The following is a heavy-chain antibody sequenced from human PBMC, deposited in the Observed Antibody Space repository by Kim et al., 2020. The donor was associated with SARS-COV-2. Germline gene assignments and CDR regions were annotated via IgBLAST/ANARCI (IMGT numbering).Heavy chain of an antibody. V-gene: IGHV3-23*01. CDR2: ISGSGGST. Sequence: GGSLRLSCAASGFTFSSYAMSWVRQAPGKGLEWVSAISGSGGSTYYADSVKGRFTISRDNSKNTLYLQMNSLRAEDTAVYYCAKDLGQDSGSYFIFDYWGQGTLVTVSS. CDR1: GFTFSSYA. J-gene: IGHJ4*02. D-gene: IGHD1-26*01. CDR3: AKDLGQDSGSYFIFDY.